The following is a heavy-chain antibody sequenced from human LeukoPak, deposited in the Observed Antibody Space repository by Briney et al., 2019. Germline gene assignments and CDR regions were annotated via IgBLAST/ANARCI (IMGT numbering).Heavy chain of an antibody. CDR2: ISGSGGST. D-gene: IGHD1-26*01. V-gene: IGHV3-23*01. CDR3: AKGARSYYPSGDYFDY. Sequence: GGSLRLSCAASGFTFSSYWMSWVRQAPGKGLEWVSAISGSGGSTYYADSVKGRFTISRDNSKNTLYLQMNSLRAEDTAVYYCAKGARSYYPSGDYFDYWGQGTLVTVSS. CDR1: GFTFSSYW. J-gene: IGHJ4*02.